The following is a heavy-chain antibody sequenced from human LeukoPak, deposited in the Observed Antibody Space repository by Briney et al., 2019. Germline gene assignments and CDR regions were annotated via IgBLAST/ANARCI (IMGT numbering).Heavy chain of an antibody. J-gene: IGHJ4*02. V-gene: IGHV3-48*03. CDR1: GFAFSSFE. CDR2: ISSSGSTI. CDR3: ARDYYDSSGRFDY. Sequence: GGSLRLSCAASGFAFSSFEMNWVRQAPGKGLEWLSYISSSGSTIYYADSVKGRFTISRDNAKNSLYLQMNSLRSEDTAVYYCARDYYDSSGRFDYWGRGTLVTVSS. D-gene: IGHD3-22*01.